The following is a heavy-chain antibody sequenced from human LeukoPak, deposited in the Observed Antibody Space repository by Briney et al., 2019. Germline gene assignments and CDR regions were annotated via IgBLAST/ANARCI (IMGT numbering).Heavy chain of an antibody. CDR3: AREWALPGAYYMDV. D-gene: IGHD7-27*01. CDR2: ISSDGRNT. V-gene: IGHV3-74*01. Sequence: GRSLRLSCAASGFTFSTYWMHWVRQAPGKGLVWVSRISSDGRNTIYADSVKGRFPISRDSANNTLFLQMNSLRGDDTAVYYCAREWALPGAYYMDVWGKGTTVTVSS. CDR1: GFTFSTYW. J-gene: IGHJ6*03.